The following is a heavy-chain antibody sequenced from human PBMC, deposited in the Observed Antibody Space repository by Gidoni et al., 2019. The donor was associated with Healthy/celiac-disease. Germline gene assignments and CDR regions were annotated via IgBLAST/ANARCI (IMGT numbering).Heavy chain of an antibody. V-gene: IGHV4-34*01. J-gene: IGHJ3*02. CDR1: GGSFSGYY. CDR2: INHSGST. CDR3: ARRRRTMVRGVIITVGAFDI. D-gene: IGHD3-10*01. Sequence: QVQLQQWGAGLLKPSAPLSLTCAVYGGSFSGYYWRWIRQPPGPGLEWIGEINHSGSTNYNPSLKSRVTRSVDTSKNQFSLKLSSVTAADTAVYYCARRRRTMVRGVIITVGAFDIWGQGTMVTVSS.